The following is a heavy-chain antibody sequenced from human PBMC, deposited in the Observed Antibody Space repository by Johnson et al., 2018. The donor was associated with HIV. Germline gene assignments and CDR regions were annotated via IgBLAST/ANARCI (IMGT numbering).Heavy chain of an antibody. CDR3: ATNTVVRGIIITYHSFDI. CDR2: ISYDANNK. D-gene: IGHD3-10*01. Sequence: QMQLVESGGGVVPPEKSLRLSCAASGFTFSSYALHWFRQAPGKGLEWVAVISYDANNKYSAYAVKCRFTISRDNSMNTLYVQMNSLIADDTAVYYCATNTVVRGIIITYHSFDIWGQGTMVTVSS. CDR1: GFTFSSYA. J-gene: IGHJ3*02. V-gene: IGHV3-30*04.